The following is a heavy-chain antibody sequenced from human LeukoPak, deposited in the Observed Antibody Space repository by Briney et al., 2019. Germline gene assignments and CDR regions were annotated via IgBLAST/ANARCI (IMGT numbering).Heavy chain of an antibody. CDR3: TTERDYYLKY. Sequence: PGGSLRLSCAASGFTFSSYAMSWVRQAPGKGLEWVSAISGSGGSTYYADSVKGRFTISRDNSKNTLYLQMNSLKTEDTAVYYCTTERDYYLKYWGQGTLVTVSS. CDR1: GFTFSSYA. V-gene: IGHV3-23*01. CDR2: ISGSGGST. D-gene: IGHD3-3*01. J-gene: IGHJ4*02.